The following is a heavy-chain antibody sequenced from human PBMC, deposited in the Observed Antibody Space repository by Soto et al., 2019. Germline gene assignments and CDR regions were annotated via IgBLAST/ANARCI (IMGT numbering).Heavy chain of an antibody. CDR3: ARDGCSSTSCYTDYYYGMDV. CDR2: IIPIFGTA. Sequence: QVQLVQSGAEVKKPGSSVKVSCKASGGTFSSYAISWVRQAPGQGLEWMGGIIPIFGTANDAQKFQGRVTITADEPTRTAYIELSSLRSEDTAVYYCARDGCSSTSCYTDYYYGMDVWGQGATVTVSS. CDR1: GGTFSSYA. V-gene: IGHV1-69*01. D-gene: IGHD2-2*02. J-gene: IGHJ6*02.